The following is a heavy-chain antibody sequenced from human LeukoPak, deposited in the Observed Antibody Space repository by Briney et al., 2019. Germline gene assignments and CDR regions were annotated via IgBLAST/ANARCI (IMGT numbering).Heavy chain of an antibody. Sequence: ASVKVSCKASRYTFTGYYMHWVRQAPGQGLEWMGWINPNSGGTNYAQKFQGRVTMTRDTSISTAYMELSRLRSDDTAVYYCARDFIAVAGTEDKVDYWGQGTLVTVSS. CDR1: RYTFTGYY. CDR2: INPNSGGT. CDR3: ARDFIAVAGTEDKVDY. J-gene: IGHJ4*02. V-gene: IGHV1-2*02. D-gene: IGHD6-19*01.